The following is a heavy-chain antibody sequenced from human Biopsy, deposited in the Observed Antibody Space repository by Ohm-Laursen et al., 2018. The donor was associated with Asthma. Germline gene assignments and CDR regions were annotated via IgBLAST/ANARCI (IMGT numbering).Heavy chain of an antibody. CDR1: GCSVSSGSYY. V-gene: IGHV4-61*01. D-gene: IGHD2-21*02. CDR2: ISYSGST. J-gene: IGHJ2*01. Sequence: GTLSLTCTVSGCSVSSGSYYWSWIRQPPGKGLAWVCYISYSGSTDYNPSLKSRLTISMDTSKNQFSLKLSSVTAADTAVYYCARVPTALRYFDLWGRGTLVTVSS. CDR3: ARVPTALRYFDL.